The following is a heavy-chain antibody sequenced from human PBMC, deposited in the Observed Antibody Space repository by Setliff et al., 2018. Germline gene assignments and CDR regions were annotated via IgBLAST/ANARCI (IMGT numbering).Heavy chain of an antibody. J-gene: IGHJ4*02. CDR1: GGSISSGSYY. CDR3: ARHPHYDSSGYRDY. Sequence: SETLSLTCTVSGGSISSGSYYWSWIRQPAGKGLEWVGRIYTSGSTNYNPSLKSRVTISVDTSKNQFSLKLSSVTAADTAVYYCARHPHYDSSGYRDYWGQGTLVTVSS. CDR2: IYTSGST. V-gene: IGHV4-61*02. D-gene: IGHD3-22*01.